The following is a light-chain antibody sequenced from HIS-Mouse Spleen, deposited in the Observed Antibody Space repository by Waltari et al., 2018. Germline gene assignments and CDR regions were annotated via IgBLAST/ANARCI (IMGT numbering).Light chain of an antibody. Sequence: QSVLTQPPSVSEAPRQRVTIPCSGSSSNIGNNAVNWYQQLPGKAPKLLIYYDDLLPSGVSDRFSGSKSGTSASLAISGLQSEDEADYYCAAWDDRLNGLVFGGGTKLTVL. CDR3: AAWDDRLNGLV. V-gene: IGLV1-36*01. J-gene: IGLJ2*01. CDR1: SSNIGNNA. CDR2: YDD.